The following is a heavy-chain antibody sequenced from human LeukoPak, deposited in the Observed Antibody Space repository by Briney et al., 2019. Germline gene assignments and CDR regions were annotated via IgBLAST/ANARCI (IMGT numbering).Heavy chain of an antibody. V-gene: IGHV4-34*01. CDR1: GGSFSGYY. CDR2: INHSGST. Sequence: SETLSLTCAVYGGSFSGYYWSWIRQPPGKGLEWIGEINHSGSTNYNPSLMSRVTISVDTSKNQFSLKLSSVTAADTAVYYCVRDNVLRFLEWPRGWFDPWGQGTLVTVSS. CDR3: VRDNVLRFLEWPRGWFDP. D-gene: IGHD3-3*01. J-gene: IGHJ5*02.